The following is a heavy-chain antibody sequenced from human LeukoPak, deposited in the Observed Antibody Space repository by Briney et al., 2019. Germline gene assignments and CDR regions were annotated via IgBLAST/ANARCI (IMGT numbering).Heavy chain of an antibody. CDR3: AKERTGGWPFDY. J-gene: IGHJ4*02. CDR1: GFTFSNYA. CDR2: IGGSRGTT. D-gene: IGHD6-19*01. V-gene: IGHV3-23*01. Sequence: GESLRLSCAASGFTFSNYAMSWVRQAPGKGLEWVSGIGGSRGTTYYADSVKGRLTISRDNSKNTLYLQMNSLRADDTAVYYCAKERTGGWPFDYWGQGTLVTVSS.